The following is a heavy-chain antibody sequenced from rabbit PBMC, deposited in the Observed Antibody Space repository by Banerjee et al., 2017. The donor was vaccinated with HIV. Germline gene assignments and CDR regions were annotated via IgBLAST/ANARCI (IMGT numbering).Heavy chain of an antibody. D-gene: IGHD8-1*01. CDR2: IGTRNNHT. J-gene: IGHJ4*01. Sequence: QSLEESGGGLVKPGGTLTLTCTASGFSFSSGRYMCWVRQAPGKGLEWIGCIGTRNNHTYYASWAQGRFTIASDNAQNMVSLQMTSLTTADTATYFCARGLSYIGSGYGTYFNLWGPGTLVTVS. V-gene: IGHV1S40*01. CDR3: ARGLSYIGSGYGTYFNL. CDR1: GFSFSSGRY.